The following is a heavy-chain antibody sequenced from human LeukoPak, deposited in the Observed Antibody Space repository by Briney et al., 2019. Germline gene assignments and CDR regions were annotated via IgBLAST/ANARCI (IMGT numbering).Heavy chain of an antibody. J-gene: IGHJ6*04. Sequence: GGSLRLSCAASGFTFSSYAMHWVRQAPGKGLEWVAVISYDGSNKYYADSVKGRFTISRDNSKNTLYLQMNSLRAEDTAVYYCARELLGMDVWGKGTTVTVSS. V-gene: IGHV3-30*04. CDR3: ARELLGMDV. D-gene: IGHD2-15*01. CDR2: ISYDGSNK. CDR1: GFTFSSYA.